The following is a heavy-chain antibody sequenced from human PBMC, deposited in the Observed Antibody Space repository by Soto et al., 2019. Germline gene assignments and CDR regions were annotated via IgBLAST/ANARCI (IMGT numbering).Heavy chain of an antibody. CDR1: GGTFSSYA. D-gene: IGHD6-13*01. J-gene: IGHJ5*02. CDR2: IIPIFGTA. V-gene: IGHV1-69*06. Sequence: SVKVSCKASGGTFSSYAISWVRQAPGQGLEWMGGIIPIFGTANYAQKFQGRVTITADKSTSTAYMELSSLRSEDTAVYYCASTIIAAAVTYNWFDPWGQGTLVT. CDR3: ASTIIAAAVTYNWFDP.